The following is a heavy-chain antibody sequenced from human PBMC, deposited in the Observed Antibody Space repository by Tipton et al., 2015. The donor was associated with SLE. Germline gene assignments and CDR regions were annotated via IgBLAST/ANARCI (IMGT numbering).Heavy chain of an antibody. J-gene: IGHJ4*02. Sequence: TLSLTCAVYGGSFSGYYWSWVRQPPGEGLEWVGQINHSGSASYSPSLKGRVTISVDTSKNQFSLRLNSVTAADTAMYYCARYCIDWNYYFDYWGQGILVTVSS. CDR2: INHSGSA. CDR3: ARYCIDWNYYFDY. CDR1: GGSFSGYY. D-gene: IGHD1-7*01. V-gene: IGHV4-34*01.